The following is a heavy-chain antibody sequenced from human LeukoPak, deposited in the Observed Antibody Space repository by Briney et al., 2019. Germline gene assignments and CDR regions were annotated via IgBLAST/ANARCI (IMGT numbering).Heavy chain of an antibody. CDR1: GYTFTSNY. CDR3: AGDNSVRDEAWWFSP. CDR2: ISPSGAST. Sequence: ASVKVSCKSFGYTFTSNYMHWVRQAPGQGREWMGVISPSGASTTYAQTFQGRVTLTRDMSTSTDYLELSSLRSEDTAVYYCAGDNSVRDEAWWFSPWGQGTLVTVSS. J-gene: IGHJ5*02. V-gene: IGHV1-46*01. D-gene: IGHD5-24*01.